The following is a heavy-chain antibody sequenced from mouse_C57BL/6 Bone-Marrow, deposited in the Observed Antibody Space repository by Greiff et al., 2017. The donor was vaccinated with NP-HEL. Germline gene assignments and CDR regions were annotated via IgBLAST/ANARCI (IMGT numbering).Heavy chain of an antibody. J-gene: IGHJ2*01. CDR1: GYTFTDYY. V-gene: IGHV1-26*01. D-gene: IGHD2-4*01. CDR3: ARVLYDSYFDY. CDR2: INPNNGGT. Sequence: VQLQQSGPELVKPGASVKISCKASGYTFTDYYMNWVKQSHGKSLEWIGDINPNNGGTSYNQKFKGKATLTVDKSSSTAYMELRSLTSEDSAVYYCARVLYDSYFDYWGQGTTLTVSS.